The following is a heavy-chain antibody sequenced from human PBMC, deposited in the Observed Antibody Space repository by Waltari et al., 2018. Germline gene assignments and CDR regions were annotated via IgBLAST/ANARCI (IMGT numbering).Heavy chain of an antibody. CDR2: ISRSSSYI. D-gene: IGHD3-22*01. Sequence: EVQLVESGGGLVKPGGSLSLSCSASGFTFSCSRLTWVLLRQGKGMELVSSISRSSSYIYYADSVKGRFTISRDNAKNSLYLQMNSLRAEDTAVYYCARDEVVITLHDAFDIWGQGTMVTVSS. CDR3: ARDEVVITLHDAFDI. CDR1: GFTFSCSR. V-gene: IGHV3-21*01. J-gene: IGHJ3*02.